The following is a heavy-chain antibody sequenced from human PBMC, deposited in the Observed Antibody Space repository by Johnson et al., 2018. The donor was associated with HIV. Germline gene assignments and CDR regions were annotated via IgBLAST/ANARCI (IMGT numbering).Heavy chain of an antibody. V-gene: IGHV3-15*01. Sequence: MQLVESGGGVVQPGGSLRLSCAASGFTFSNAWMSWVRQAPGKGLEWVGRIKSKTDGGTTDYAAPVKGRFTISRDDSKNTLYLQMNSLKTEDTAVYYCAKDRLFGFRNDAFDIWGQGTMVTVSS. CDR1: GFTFSNAW. CDR3: AKDRLFGFRNDAFDI. D-gene: IGHD3-16*01. J-gene: IGHJ3*02. CDR2: IKSKTDGGTT.